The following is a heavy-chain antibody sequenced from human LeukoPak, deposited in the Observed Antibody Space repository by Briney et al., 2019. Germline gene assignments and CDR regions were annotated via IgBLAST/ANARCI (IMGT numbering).Heavy chain of an antibody. CDR1: GYTFTSCG. CDR2: ISTYNGNT. V-gene: IGHV1-18*01. D-gene: IGHD6-19*01. CDR3: ARAYSSGRYGELDY. J-gene: IGHJ4*02. Sequence: ASVKVSCKASGYTFTSCGISWVRQAPGQGLEWMGWISTYNGNTNYAQKVQGRVTMTTDTSTSTGYMELRSLRSDDTAVYYCARAYSSGRYGELDYWGQGTLVTVSS.